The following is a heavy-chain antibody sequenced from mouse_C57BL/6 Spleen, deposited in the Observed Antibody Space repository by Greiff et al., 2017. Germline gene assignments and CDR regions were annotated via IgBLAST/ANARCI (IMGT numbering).Heavy chain of an antibody. Sequence: EVKLVESGGGLVKPGGSLKLSCAASGFTFSDYGMHWVRQAPEKGLEWVAYISSGSSTIYYADTVKGRFTISRDNAKSTLFLQMTSLRSEDTAMYYCARRYYGSSYFDYWGQGTTLTVSS. CDR1: GFTFSDYG. CDR2: ISSGSSTI. V-gene: IGHV5-17*01. CDR3: ARRYYGSSYFDY. D-gene: IGHD1-1*01. J-gene: IGHJ2*01.